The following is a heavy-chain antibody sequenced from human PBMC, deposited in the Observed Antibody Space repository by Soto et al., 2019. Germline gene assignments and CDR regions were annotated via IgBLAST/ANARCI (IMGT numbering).Heavy chain of an antibody. CDR1: GFTFDEYA. Sequence: EVQLVESGGGLVQPGRSLRLSCAASGFTFDEYAMHWVRQAPGKGLEWDASISWDSALIEYADSVRGRFTISRDNAQSSLYLQMNSLRAEDTALYYCTKDYHNYWSGYYHEWGQGTLVTVSS. CDR3: TKDYHNYWSGYYHE. D-gene: IGHD3-3*01. J-gene: IGHJ4*02. CDR2: ISWDSALI. V-gene: IGHV3-9*01.